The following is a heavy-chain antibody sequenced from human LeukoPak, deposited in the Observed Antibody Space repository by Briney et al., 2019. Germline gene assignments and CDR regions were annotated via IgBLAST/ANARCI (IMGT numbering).Heavy chain of an antibody. Sequence: GGSQRLSCAASGFTFSSYGMHWVRQAPGKGLEWVAVIWYDGSNKYYADSVKGRFTISRDNSKNTLYLQMNSLRAEDTAVYYCARSSDYDSSGSFDYWGQGTLVTVSS. CDR3: ARSSDYDSSGSFDY. J-gene: IGHJ4*02. V-gene: IGHV3-33*01. CDR1: GFTFSSYG. CDR2: IWYDGSNK. D-gene: IGHD3-22*01.